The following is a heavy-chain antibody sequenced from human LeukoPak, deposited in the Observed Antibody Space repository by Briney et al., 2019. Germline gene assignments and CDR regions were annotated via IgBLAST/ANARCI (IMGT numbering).Heavy chain of an antibody. D-gene: IGHD2-2*01. J-gene: IGHJ6*02. Sequence: SETLSLTCTVSGGSISSYYWSWIRQPPGKGLEWIGYIYYSGSTNYNPSLKSRVTISVDTSKNQFSLKLSSVTAADTAVYYCARRPAIGYYYYYGMDVWGQGTTVTVSS. CDR3: ARRPAIGYYYYYGMDV. CDR1: GGSISSYY. CDR2: IYYSGST. V-gene: IGHV4-59*12.